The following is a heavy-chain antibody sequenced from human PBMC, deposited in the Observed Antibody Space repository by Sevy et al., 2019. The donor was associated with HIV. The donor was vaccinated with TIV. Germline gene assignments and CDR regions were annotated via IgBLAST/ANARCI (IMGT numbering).Heavy chain of an antibody. D-gene: IGHD1-26*01. CDR1: GYTFTSYY. CDR3: ARVLESGGPLGWFDP. J-gene: IGHJ5*02. V-gene: IGHV1-46*01. CDR2: INPSGGST. Sequence: ASVKVSCKASGYTFTSYYMHWVRQAPGQGLEWMGIINPSGGSTSYAQRFQGRVTMTRDTSTSTVYMELSSLRSEDTAVYYCARVLESGGPLGWFDPWGQGTLVTVSS.